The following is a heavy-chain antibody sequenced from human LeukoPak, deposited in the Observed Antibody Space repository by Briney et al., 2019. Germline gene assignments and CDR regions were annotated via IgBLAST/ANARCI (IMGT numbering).Heavy chain of an antibody. J-gene: IGHJ4*02. Sequence: ASVKVSCKASGYTFTAYYMHWVRQAPGQGLEWMGWIDPNSGGANYAQKFQGRVTMTRDTSISTAYMELSRLRSDDTTVYYCAEGELPFYWGQGTLVTVSS. CDR1: GYTFTAYY. CDR3: AEGELPFY. CDR2: IDPNSGGA. V-gene: IGHV1-2*02. D-gene: IGHD1-26*01.